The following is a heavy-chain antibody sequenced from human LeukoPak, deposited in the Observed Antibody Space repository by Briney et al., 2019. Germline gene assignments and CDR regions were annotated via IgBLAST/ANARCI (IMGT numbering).Heavy chain of an antibody. Sequence: GASVKVSFKASGYTFTRYYMHWGRQAPGQRLEWMGRINPNSGGTNYAQKFQGRVTMTRDTSISTAYMELSRLRSDDTAVYYCARLVLVPAADGEFDYWGQGTLVTVSS. CDR1: GYTFTRYY. CDR3: ARLVLVPAADGEFDY. J-gene: IGHJ4*02. D-gene: IGHD2-2*01. V-gene: IGHV1-2*06. CDR2: INPNSGGT.